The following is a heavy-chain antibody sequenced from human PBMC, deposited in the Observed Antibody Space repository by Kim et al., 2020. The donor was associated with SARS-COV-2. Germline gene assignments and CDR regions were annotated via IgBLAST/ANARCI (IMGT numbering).Heavy chain of an antibody. CDR3: ARDCSSTSCYGLDY. V-gene: IGHV3-74*01. Sequence: ADSVKGRFTISRANAKNTLYLQMNSLRAEDTAVYYCARDCSSTSCYGLDYWGQGTLVTVSS. J-gene: IGHJ4*02. D-gene: IGHD2-2*01.